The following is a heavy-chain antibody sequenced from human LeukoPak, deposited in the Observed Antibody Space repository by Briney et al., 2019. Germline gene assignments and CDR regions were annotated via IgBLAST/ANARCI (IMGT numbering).Heavy chain of an antibody. J-gene: IGHJ6*03. CDR2: LYTSGRT. D-gene: IGHD3-10*01. CDR1: GGSISSYY. Sequence: SETLSLTCTVSGGSISSYYWSWIRQPAGKGLECIGRLYTSGRTNYNPSLKSRVTISVDTSKNQFSLKLSSVTAADTAIYYCARDRGFMVRGSMRGYDDYYYYMDVWGKGTTVTISS. CDR3: ARDRGFMVRGSMRGYDDYYYYMDV. V-gene: IGHV4-4*07.